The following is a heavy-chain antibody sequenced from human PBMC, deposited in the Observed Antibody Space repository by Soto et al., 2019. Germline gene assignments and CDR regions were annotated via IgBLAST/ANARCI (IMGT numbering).Heavy chain of an antibody. CDR1: GFTSRNNP. J-gene: IGHJ6*02. CDR3: ARGDREDILVVVGARPGEYGTDI. CDR2: MAHDESNA. Sequence: QVQLVEPGGGLVQPGGPLRLSCAASGFTSRNNPLHWVRQPPGKGREGRAVMAHDESNAFYRDSVKGRFTVSRDNSKNTLYLYMNSLRSEDTGVYYCARGDREDILVVVGARPGEYGTDIWGQGTTVIVSS. D-gene: IGHD2-15*01. V-gene: IGHV3-30-3*01.